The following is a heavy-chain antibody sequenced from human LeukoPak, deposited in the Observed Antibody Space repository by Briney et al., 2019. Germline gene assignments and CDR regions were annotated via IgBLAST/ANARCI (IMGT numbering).Heavy chain of an antibody. V-gene: IGHV3-30*03. Sequence: GGSLRLSCAASGFTFSSYGMHWVRQAPGKGLEWVAVISYDGSNKHYADSVKGRFTISRDNSKNTLYLQMNSLRAEDTAVYYCARDLWDRLVPAYYYGMDVWGQGTTVTVSS. J-gene: IGHJ6*02. D-gene: IGHD6-19*01. CDR3: ARDLWDRLVPAYYYGMDV. CDR1: GFTFSSYG. CDR2: ISYDGSNK.